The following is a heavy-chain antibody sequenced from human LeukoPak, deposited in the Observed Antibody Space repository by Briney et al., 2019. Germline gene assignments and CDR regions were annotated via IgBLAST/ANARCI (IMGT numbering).Heavy chain of an antibody. CDR3: ARQRVRGVTRYYYYYMDV. D-gene: IGHD3-10*01. V-gene: IGHV4-39*01. CDR2: IYFSGGT. Sequence: SETLSLTCTVSGDSISSSNCYWGWIRQPPGKGLEWIGSIYFSGGTYYNASLKSRVTISVDTSKNQFSLKLSSVTAADTAVYYCARQRVRGVTRYYYYYMDVWGKGTTVTISS. J-gene: IGHJ6*03. CDR1: GDSISSSNCY.